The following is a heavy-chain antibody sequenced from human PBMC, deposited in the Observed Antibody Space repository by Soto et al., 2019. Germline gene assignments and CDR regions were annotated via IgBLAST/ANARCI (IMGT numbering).Heavy chain of an antibody. CDR1: GYTLTAYY. CDR2: ISGNDGKT. Sequence: ASVKVSCKASGYTLTAYYMHWVRQAPGQGLEWMGWISGNDGKTKYARKFQGRVTMTTDTSTSTAYMEMNSLRHDDTAVYYCARDFYPLAYYFDYWGQGTLVTVSS. J-gene: IGHJ4*02. V-gene: IGHV1-18*04. CDR3: ARDFYPLAYYFDY.